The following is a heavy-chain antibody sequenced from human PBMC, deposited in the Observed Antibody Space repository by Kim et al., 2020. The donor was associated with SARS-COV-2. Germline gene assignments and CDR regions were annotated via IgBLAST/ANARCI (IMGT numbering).Heavy chain of an antibody. CDR2: T. CDR3: AKDHIAAAGDI. D-gene: IGHD6-13*01. Sequence: TYSAESVKGLFTISRDKYKNALYLQMNSLRAEDTAVDYCAKDHIAAAGDIWGQGTMVTVSS. J-gene: IGHJ3*02. V-gene: IGHV3-23*01.